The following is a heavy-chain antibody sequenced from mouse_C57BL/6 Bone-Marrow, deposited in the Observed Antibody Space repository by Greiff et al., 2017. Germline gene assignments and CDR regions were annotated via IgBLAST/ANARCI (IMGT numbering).Heavy chain of an antibody. CDR3: ALNYYGYGGPFAY. CDR1: GYTFTSYW. V-gene: IGHV1-64*01. J-gene: IGHJ3*01. Sequence: VQLQQPGAELVKPGASVKLSCKASGYTFTSYWMNWVKQRPGQGLEWIGMIHPNSGSTNYNEKFKSKATLTVDKSSSTAYMQLSSLTSEDSAVYYCALNYYGYGGPFAYWGQGTLVTVSA. CDR2: IHPNSGST. D-gene: IGHD2-2*01.